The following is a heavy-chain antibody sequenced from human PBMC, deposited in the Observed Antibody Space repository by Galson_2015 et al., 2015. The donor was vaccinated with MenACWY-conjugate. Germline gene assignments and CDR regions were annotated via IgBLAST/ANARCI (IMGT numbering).Heavy chain of an antibody. CDR1: GYSFNSHW. CDR3: ARLAVSSSNWADSFYYGMDV. D-gene: IGHD4-11*01. CDR2: IYPGDSDA. J-gene: IGHJ6*02. Sequence: QSGAEVKKPGESLKISCKASGYSFNSHWIVWVRQVSGKGLEWLGIIYPGDSDARYSPSFQGQITISADKTINSAYLQWRSLKASDSAMYYCARLAVSSSNWADSFYYGMDVWGQGTTVTVSS. V-gene: IGHV5-51*01.